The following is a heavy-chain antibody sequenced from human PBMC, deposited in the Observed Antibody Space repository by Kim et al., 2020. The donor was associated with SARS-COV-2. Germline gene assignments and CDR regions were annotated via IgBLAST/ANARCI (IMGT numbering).Heavy chain of an antibody. J-gene: IGHJ4*02. Sequence: NNEGTNTKYPDSVRGRFTISRANSKNMVYLQMNSLGAEDTALYYCTTAFEYWGQGTLVTVSS. CDR3: TTAFEY. CDR2: NNEGTNT. V-gene: IGHV3-74*01.